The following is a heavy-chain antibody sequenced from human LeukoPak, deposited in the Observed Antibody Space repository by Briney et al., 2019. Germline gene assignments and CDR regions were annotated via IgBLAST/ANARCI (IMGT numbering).Heavy chain of an antibody. CDR3: ARLRPNYDFWSGYPFGGHFDY. CDR1: GFTFSSYG. Sequence: GSLRLSCAASGFTFSSYGMHWVRQPPGKGLEWIGYIYYSGSTNYNPSLKSRVTISVDKSKNQFSLKLSFVTAADTAVYYCARLRPNYDFWSGYPFGGHFDYWGQGTLVTVSS. CDR2: IYYSGST. D-gene: IGHD3-3*01. V-gene: IGHV4-59*01. J-gene: IGHJ4*02.